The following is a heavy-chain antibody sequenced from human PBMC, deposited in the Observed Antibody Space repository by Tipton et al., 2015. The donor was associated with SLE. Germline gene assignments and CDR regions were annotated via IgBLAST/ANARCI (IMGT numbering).Heavy chain of an antibody. J-gene: IGHJ1*01. V-gene: IGHV4-61*01. D-gene: IGHD3-16*01. Sequence: TLSLTCTVSGGSFSTVSYFWIWIRQPPGKGLEWIGYHYYTGSTNYNPSLKSRVTISVDTSKNQFSLKLSSVTAADTALYYCATTSVKAAGDEYFQHWGQGTQVTVSS. CDR3: ATTSVKAAGDEYFQH. CDR1: GGSFSTVSYF. CDR2: HYYTGST.